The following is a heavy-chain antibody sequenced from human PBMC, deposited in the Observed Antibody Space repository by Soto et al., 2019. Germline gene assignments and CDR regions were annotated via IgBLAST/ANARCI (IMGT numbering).Heavy chain of an antibody. J-gene: IGHJ3*02. D-gene: IGHD3-22*01. CDR1: GYSFTSYW. Sequence: PGESLKISCKGSGYSFTSYWIGWVRQMPGKGLEWMGIIYPGDSDTRYSPSFQGQVTISADKSISTAYLQWSSLKASDTAMYYCARQLDSSGYYWAIWGQGTRVTVSS. CDR2: IYPGDSDT. CDR3: ARQLDSSGYYWAI. V-gene: IGHV5-51*01.